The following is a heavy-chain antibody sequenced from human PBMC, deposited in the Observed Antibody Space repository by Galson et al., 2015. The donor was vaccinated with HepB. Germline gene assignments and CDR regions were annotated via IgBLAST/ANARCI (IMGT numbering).Heavy chain of an antibody. CDR1: GGSISSSSYY. Sequence: SETLSLTCTVSGGSISSSSYYWAWIRQPPGKGLEWIWRVFYSGSSYYNPSLKSRATISVDTSKNQFSQKLTSVTAADTAVYYCARHVLGVGSDYWGQGTLVTVSS. CDR3: ARHVLGVGSDY. J-gene: IGHJ4*02. D-gene: IGHD3-10*01. V-gene: IGHV4-39*01. CDR2: VFYSGSS.